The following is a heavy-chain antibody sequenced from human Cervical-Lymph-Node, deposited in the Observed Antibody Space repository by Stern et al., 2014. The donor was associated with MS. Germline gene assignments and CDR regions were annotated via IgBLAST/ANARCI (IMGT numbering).Heavy chain of an antibody. CDR3: VKDNYGDYPSDYGMDV. Sequence: EVQLVESGGGLVQPGGSLRLSCSASGFTFSSYAMHWVRQAPGKGLEYVSAISSNGGSTFYADSVKGRFTISRDNSKNTLYLQMSSLRAEDTAVYYCVKDNYGDYPSDYGMDVWGQGTTVTVSS. CDR1: GFTFSSYA. CDR2: ISSNGGST. D-gene: IGHD4-17*01. J-gene: IGHJ6*02. V-gene: IGHV3-64D*06.